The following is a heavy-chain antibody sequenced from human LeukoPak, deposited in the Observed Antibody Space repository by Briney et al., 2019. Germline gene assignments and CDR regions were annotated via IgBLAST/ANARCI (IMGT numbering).Heavy chain of an antibody. CDR1: GFTFIIYA. D-gene: IGHD3-22*01. V-gene: IGHV1-58*01. J-gene: IGHJ4*02. Sequence: SVKVSCKTSGFTFIIYAVQWGRQARGQRLEWIGWIVVGSGNTNYAQKFQERVTTTRDMSTSTAYMELSSLRSEDTAVYYCAADPSYSSGYRYYFDYWGQGTLVTVSS. CDR2: IVVGSGNT. CDR3: AADPSYSSGYRYYFDY.